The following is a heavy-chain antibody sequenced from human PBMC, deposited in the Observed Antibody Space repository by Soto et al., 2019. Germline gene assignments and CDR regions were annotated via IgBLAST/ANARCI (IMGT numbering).Heavy chain of an antibody. CDR3: GAVLRWFDP. Sequence: PSETLSLTCAVYGGSFSGYYWSWIRQPPGKGLEWIGEINHSGSTNYNPSLKSRVTISVDTSKNQFSLKLSSVTAADTAVYYCGAVLRWFDPWGQGTLVTVSS. J-gene: IGHJ5*02. D-gene: IGHD3-10*01. V-gene: IGHV4-34*01. CDR1: GGSFSGYY. CDR2: INHSGST.